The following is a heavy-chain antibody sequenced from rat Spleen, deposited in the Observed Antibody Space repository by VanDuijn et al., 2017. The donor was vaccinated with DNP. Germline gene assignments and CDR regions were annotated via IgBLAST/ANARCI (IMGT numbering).Heavy chain of an antibody. CDR1: EFTFTDYN. CDR3: ARHDARGPYYFDY. J-gene: IGHJ2*01. V-gene: IGHV5-25*01. Sequence: EVQLVESGGDLVQPGRSLKLSCVASEFTFTDYNMALVRQAPGKGLEWVASISRSGGSTYYPDSVKGRFTISRDNSKGTLYLQMGSLRSEDTATYYCARHDARGPYYFDYWGQGVMVTVSS. D-gene: IGHD4-3*01. CDR2: ISRSGGST.